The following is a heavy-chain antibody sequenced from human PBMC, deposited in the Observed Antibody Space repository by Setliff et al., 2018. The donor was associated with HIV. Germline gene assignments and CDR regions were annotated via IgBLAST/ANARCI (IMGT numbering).Heavy chain of an antibody. V-gene: IGHV1-69*06. D-gene: IGHD2-8*01. CDR3: ASGDIVLMVYAN. J-gene: IGHJ4*02. CDR2: IIPIFGTA. Sequence: GASVKVSCKASGGTFSSYAISWVRQAPGQGLEWMGRIIPIFGTANYAQKFQGRVTITADKSTSTAYMELSSLRSEDTAVYYCASGDIVLMVYANWGQGTLVTVSS. CDR1: GGTFSSYA.